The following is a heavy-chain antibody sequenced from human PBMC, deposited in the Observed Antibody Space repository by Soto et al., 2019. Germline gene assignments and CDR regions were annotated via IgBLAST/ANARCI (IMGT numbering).Heavy chain of an antibody. Sequence: GGSLRLSCAASGFTFSSYGMHWVRQAPGKGLEWVAVISYDGSNKYYADSVKGRFTISRDNSKNTLYLQMNSLRAEDTAVYYCAKDDNPPLGYYYMDVWGKGTTVTV. V-gene: IGHV3-30*18. J-gene: IGHJ6*03. CDR1: GFTFSSYG. CDR2: ISYDGSNK. CDR3: AKDDNPPLGYYYMDV.